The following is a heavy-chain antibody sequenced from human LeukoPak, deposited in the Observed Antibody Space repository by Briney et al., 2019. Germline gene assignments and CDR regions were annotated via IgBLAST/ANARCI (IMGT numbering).Heavy chain of an antibody. CDR1: GFTFSSYA. V-gene: IGHV3-30-3*01. Sequence: QPGGSLRLSCAASGFTFSSYAMPWVRQAPGKGLEWVAVISYGGSNKYYADSVKGRFTISRDNSKNTLYLQMNSLRAEDTAVYYCARGCSSTSCYTPQFDYWGQGTLVTVSS. D-gene: IGHD2-2*02. CDR2: ISYGGSNK. CDR3: ARGCSSTSCYTPQFDY. J-gene: IGHJ4*02.